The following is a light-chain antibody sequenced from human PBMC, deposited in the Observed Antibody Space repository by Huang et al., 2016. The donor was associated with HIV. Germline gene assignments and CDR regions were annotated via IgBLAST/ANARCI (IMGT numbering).Light chain of an antibody. CDR1: PSVSTN. Sequence: EVLLTQSPATLSVSPGERATLSCRASPSVSTNLDWYQQQPGQAPRLLIYGASTRATGVPARFSGSGSGTEFTLTISSLQSEDSAVYYCQQYNSWPPLFTFGPGTKVDIK. CDR2: GAS. J-gene: IGKJ3*01. CDR3: QQYNSWPPLFT. V-gene: IGKV3-15*01.